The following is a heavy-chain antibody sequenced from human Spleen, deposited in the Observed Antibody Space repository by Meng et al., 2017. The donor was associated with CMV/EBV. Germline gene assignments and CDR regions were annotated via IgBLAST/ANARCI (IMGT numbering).Heavy chain of an antibody. CDR3: ARVGVADPLPAFDY. CDR2: IYYSGST. Sequence: QLQLEGSGPGRVNPSETLSLTCLVSGGSISSSSYYWGWIRQPPGKGLEWIGSIYYSGSTYYNPSLKSRVTISVDTSKNQFSLKLSSVTAADTAVYYCARVGVADPLPAFDYWGQGTLVTVSS. CDR1: GGSISSSSYY. D-gene: IGHD2-15*01. J-gene: IGHJ4*02. V-gene: IGHV4-39*07.